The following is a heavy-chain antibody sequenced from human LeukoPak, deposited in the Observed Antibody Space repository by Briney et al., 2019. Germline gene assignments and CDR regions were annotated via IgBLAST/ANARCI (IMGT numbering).Heavy chain of an antibody. D-gene: IGHD3-16*02. Sequence: GGSLRLSCAASGFTFDDYAMHWVRQAPGRGLEWVSGISWNSGSIGYADSVKGRFTISRDNAKNSLYLQMNSLRAEDTALYYCAKNLLRVTFGGVIARGAFDIWGQGTMVTVSS. CDR3: AKNLLRVTFGGVIARGAFDI. CDR1: GFTFDDYA. V-gene: IGHV3-9*01. J-gene: IGHJ3*02. CDR2: ISWNSGSI.